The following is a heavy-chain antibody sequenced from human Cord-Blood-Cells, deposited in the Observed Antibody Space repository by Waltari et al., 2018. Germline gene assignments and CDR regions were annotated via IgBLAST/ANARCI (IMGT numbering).Heavy chain of an antibody. D-gene: IGHD4-17*01. CDR2: INSDGSST. V-gene: IGHV3-74*01. J-gene: IGHJ6*02. Sequence: FTFSSYWMHWVRQAPGKGLVWVSRINSDGSSTSYADSVKGRFTISRDNAKNTLYLQMNSLRAEDTAVYYCARSIRLPTVTTYYYYYGMDVWGQGTTVTVSS. CDR1: FTFSSYW. CDR3: ARSIRLPTVTTYYYYYGMDV.